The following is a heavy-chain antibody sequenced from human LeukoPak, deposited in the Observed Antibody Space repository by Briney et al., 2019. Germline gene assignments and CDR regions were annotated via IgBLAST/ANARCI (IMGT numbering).Heavy chain of an antibody. CDR3: ARDSSGYYLLDY. D-gene: IGHD3-22*01. V-gene: IGHV4-31*03. CDR1: GGSISSGGYY. J-gene: IGHJ4*02. Sequence: PSQTLSLTCTVSGGSISSGGYYWSWLRQHPGKGLEWIGYIYYSGSTYYNPSLKSRVTISVDTSKNQFSLKLSSVTAADTAVYYCARDSSGYYLLDYWGQGTLVTVSS. CDR2: IYYSGST.